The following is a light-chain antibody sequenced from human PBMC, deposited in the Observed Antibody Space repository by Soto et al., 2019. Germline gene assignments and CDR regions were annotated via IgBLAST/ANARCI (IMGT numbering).Light chain of an antibody. CDR2: GAS. J-gene: IGKJ1*01. CDR3: LQYNNWPPETWT. V-gene: IGKV3-15*01. Sequence: EIVMTQSPATLSVSPGERATLSCRASQSVSSNLAWYQHRPGQAPRLLINGASTRATGIPGRFSGSGSGTEFPRTISSLQSEDIAVYFCLQYNNWPPETWTFGPGTKVEIK. CDR1: QSVSSN.